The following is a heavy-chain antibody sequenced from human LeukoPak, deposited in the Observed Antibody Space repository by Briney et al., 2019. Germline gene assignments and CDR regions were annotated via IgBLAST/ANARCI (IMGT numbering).Heavy chain of an antibody. CDR2: ASVYNDYK. J-gene: IGHJ3*02. Sequence: ASVKVSCKASGYSFRTYGLTWVRQAPGQGLEWVGWASVYNDYKLYAQKFQGRVTMTTDTSTSTAYMELRSLRSDDTAVYYCARGSGSTIYYAFDIWGQGTMVTVSS. CDR3: ARGSGSTIYYAFDI. D-gene: IGHD3-10*01. CDR1: GYSFRTYG. V-gene: IGHV1-18*01.